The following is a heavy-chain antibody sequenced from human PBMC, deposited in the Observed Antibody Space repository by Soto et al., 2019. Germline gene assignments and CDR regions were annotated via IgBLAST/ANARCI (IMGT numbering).Heavy chain of an antibody. CDR2: IYYSGST. CDR3: ARDRPGIAVAGYYYYGMDV. D-gene: IGHD6-19*01. CDR1: GGSISSYY. Sequence: SETLSLTCTVSGGSISSYYWSWIRQPPGKGLEWIGYIYYSGSTNYNPSLKSRVTISVDTSKNQFSLKLSSVTAADTAVYYCARDRPGIAVAGYYYYGMDVWGQGTTVTVSS. V-gene: IGHV4-59*01. J-gene: IGHJ6*02.